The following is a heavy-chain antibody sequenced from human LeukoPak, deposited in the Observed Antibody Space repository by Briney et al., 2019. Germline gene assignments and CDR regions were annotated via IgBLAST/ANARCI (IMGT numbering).Heavy chain of an antibody. D-gene: IGHD4-11*01. CDR1: GGSISSGGYY. V-gene: IGHV4-31*11. CDR2: IYYSGST. CDR3: ARESNDYSNYYYYYYMDV. J-gene: IGHJ6*03. Sequence: SQTLSLTCAVSGGSISSGGYYWSWIRQHPGKGLEWIGYIYYSGSTYYNPSLKSRVTISVDTSKNQFSLKLSSVTAADTAVYYCARESNDYSNYYYYYYMDVWGKGITVTVSS.